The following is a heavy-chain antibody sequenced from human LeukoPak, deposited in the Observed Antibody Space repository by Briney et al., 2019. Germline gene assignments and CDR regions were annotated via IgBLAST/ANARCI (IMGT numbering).Heavy chain of an antibody. V-gene: IGHV1-8*03. J-gene: IGHJ4*02. D-gene: IGHD1-26*01. CDR2: MNPNSGNT. Sequence: ASVKVSCKASGYTFTSYDIDWVRQATGQGLEWMGWMNPNSGNTGYAQKFQGRVTITRNTSISTAYMELSSLRSEDTAVYYCARAPIVGATTYYFDYWGQGTLVTVSS. CDR1: GYTFTSYD. CDR3: ARAPIVGATTYYFDY.